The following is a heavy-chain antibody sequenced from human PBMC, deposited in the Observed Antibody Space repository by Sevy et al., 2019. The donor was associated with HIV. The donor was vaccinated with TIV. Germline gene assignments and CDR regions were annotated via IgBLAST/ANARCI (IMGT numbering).Heavy chain of an antibody. V-gene: IGHV3-30*04. Sequence: GGSLRLSCAASGFTFSSYAMHWVRQAPGKGLEWVAVISYDGSNKYYADSVKGRFTISRDNSKNTLYLQMNSLRAEDTAVYYGASGRGPYSSGWYGWFDPWGQGTLVTVSS. CDR2: ISYDGSNK. J-gene: IGHJ5*02. D-gene: IGHD6-19*01. CDR1: GFTFSSYA. CDR3: ASGRGPYSSGWYGWFDP.